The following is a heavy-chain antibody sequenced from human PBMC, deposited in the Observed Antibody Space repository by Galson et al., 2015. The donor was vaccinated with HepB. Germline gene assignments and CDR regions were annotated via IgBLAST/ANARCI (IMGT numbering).Heavy chain of an antibody. CDR1: GFTFSSYS. V-gene: IGHV3-21*01. CDR2: IISSSSYI. CDR3: AREKIWSTIYPSSLDY. Sequence: SLRLSCAASGFTFSSYSMNWVRQTPGKGLEWVSSIISSSSYIYYADSVKGRFTISRDNAKNSLYLQMNSLRAEDTAVYYCAREKIWSTIYPSSLDYWGQGTLVTVSS. J-gene: IGHJ4*02. D-gene: IGHD3-9*01.